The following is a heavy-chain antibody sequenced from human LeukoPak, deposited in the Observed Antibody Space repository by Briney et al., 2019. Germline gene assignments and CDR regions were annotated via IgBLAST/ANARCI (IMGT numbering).Heavy chain of an antibody. Sequence: SVKVSCKASGGTFSSYAISWVRQAPGQGLEWMGRIIPIFGTANYAQKFQGRVTITTDEFTSTAYMELSSLRSEDTAVYYCASSPTIFGVVIMPQWYFDYWGQGTLVTVSS. CDR1: GGTFSSYA. CDR2: IIPIFGTA. CDR3: ASSPTIFGVVIMPQWYFDY. V-gene: IGHV1-69*05. D-gene: IGHD3-3*01. J-gene: IGHJ4*02.